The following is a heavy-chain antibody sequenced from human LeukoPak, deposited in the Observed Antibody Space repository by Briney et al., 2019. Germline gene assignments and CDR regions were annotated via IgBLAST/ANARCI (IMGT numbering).Heavy chain of an antibody. CDR2: IKSKPDGGTT. Sequence: PGGSLRLSCAASGFSFINAWMRWVRQAPGKGLEWVGRIKSKPDGGTTEYAAPVKGRFTISRDDSKNTLYLQMNSLKTEDTAVYYCTTDLPDDILTGYFPPDSWGQGTLVTVSS. CDR1: GFSFINAW. V-gene: IGHV3-15*01. D-gene: IGHD3-9*01. CDR3: TTDLPDDILTGYFPPDS. J-gene: IGHJ4*02.